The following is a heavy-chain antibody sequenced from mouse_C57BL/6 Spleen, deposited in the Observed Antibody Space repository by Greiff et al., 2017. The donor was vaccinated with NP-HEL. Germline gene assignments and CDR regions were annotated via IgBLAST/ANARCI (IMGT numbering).Heavy chain of an antibody. V-gene: IGHV5-17*01. Sequence: EVKLVESGGGLVKPGGSLKLSCAASGFTFSDYGMHWVRQAPEKGLEWVAYISSGSSNIYYADTVKGRFTISRDNAKNTLFLQMTSLRSEDTAMYYCAREGNYVFDYWGQGTTLTVSS. CDR2: ISSGSSNI. J-gene: IGHJ2*01. CDR3: AREGNYVFDY. D-gene: IGHD2-1*01. CDR1: GFTFSDYG.